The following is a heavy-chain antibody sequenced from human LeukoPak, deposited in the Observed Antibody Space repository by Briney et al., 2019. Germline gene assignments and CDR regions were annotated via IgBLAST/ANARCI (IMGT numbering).Heavy chain of an antibody. CDR1: GGSFSGYY. CDR2: IYYSGST. Sequence: SETLSLTCAVYGGSFSGYYWSWIRQPPGKGLEWIGYIYYSGSTNYNPSLKSRVTISVDTSRNQFSLKLSSVTAADTAVYYCASFPALKFRRSSWYLDYWGQGTLVTVSS. V-gene: IGHV4-34*01. J-gene: IGHJ4*02. CDR3: ASFPALKFRRSSWYLDY. D-gene: IGHD6-13*01.